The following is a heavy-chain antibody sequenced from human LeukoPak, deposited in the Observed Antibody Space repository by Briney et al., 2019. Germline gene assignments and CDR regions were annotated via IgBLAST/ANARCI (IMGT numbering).Heavy chain of an antibody. CDR2: IYPGDSDT. CDR1: GYSFTSYW. J-gene: IGHJ4*02. Sequence: GESLKISCXGSGYSFTSYWIGWVRQMPGKGLEWMGIIYPGDSDTRYSPSFQGQVTISADKSISTAYLQWSSLKASDTAMYYCARTNYYDSSGYYFLDYWGQGTLVTVSS. V-gene: IGHV5-51*01. CDR3: ARTNYYDSSGYYFLDY. D-gene: IGHD3-22*01.